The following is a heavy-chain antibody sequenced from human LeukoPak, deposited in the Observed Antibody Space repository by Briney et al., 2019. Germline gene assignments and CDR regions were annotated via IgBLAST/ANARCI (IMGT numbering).Heavy chain of an antibody. V-gene: IGHV1-69*04. CDR3: ARGSDSSGYYYFEGY. Sequence: SVKVSCKASGYTFTSYGISWVRQAPGQGLEWMGRIIPILGIANYAQKFQGRVTITADKSTSTAYMELSSLRPEDTAVYYCARGSDSSGYYYFEGYWGQGTLVTVSS. J-gene: IGHJ4*02. CDR1: GYTFTSYG. CDR2: IIPILGIA. D-gene: IGHD3-22*01.